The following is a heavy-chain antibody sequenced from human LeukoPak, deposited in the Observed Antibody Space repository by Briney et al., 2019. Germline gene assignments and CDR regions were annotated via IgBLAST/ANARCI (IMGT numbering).Heavy chain of an antibody. CDR2: ISWNSGSI. CDR1: GSTFDDYA. D-gene: IGHD1-26*01. J-gene: IGHJ3*02. Sequence: SGGSPRLSCAASGSTFDDYAMHWVRQAPGKGLEWVSGISWNSGSIGYADSVKGRFTISRDNAKNSLYLQMNSLRAEDMALYYCAKDRGSGSYQHDAFDIWGQGTMVTVSS. CDR3: AKDRGSGSYQHDAFDI. V-gene: IGHV3-9*03.